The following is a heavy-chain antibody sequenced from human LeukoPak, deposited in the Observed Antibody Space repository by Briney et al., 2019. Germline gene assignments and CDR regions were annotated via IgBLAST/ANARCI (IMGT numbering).Heavy chain of an antibody. J-gene: IGHJ4*02. V-gene: IGHV3-30*18. D-gene: IGHD6-19*01. CDR1: GFSFGNYN. Sequence: AESLSLTCDASGFSFGNYNMNWIRQAPGKGLEWVGVISTDGSNDYYRDPVRGRFTIFRDTSNNTLYLQMASPRADATAIYYCAKVRWDNSGWYYLDSWGQGTLVTVSS. CDR3: AKVRWDNSGWYYLDS. CDR2: ISTDGSND.